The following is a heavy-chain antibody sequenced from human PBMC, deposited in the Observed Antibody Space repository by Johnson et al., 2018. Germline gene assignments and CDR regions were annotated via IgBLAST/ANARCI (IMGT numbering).Heavy chain of an antibody. D-gene: IGHD1-26*01. CDR3: AKDKVTGGTYSEPRGSYYYYYYMDV. CDR2: ISWNSGTI. Sequence: VQLVQSGGGLVQPGRSLRLSCAASGFTFDDYAMHWVRQAPGKGLEWVSGISWNSGTIAYADSVQGRVTISRDNAKTSLYLQMNSLRAEDTALYYLAKDKVTGGTYSEPRGSYYYYYYMDVWGKGTTVTVSS. J-gene: IGHJ6*03. CDR1: GFTFDDYA. V-gene: IGHV3-9*01.